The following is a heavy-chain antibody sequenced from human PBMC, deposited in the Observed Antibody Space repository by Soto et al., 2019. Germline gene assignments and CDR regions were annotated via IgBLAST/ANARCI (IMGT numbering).Heavy chain of an antibody. Sequence: SETLSLTCTVSGGSISSSSYYWGWIRQPPGKGLEWIGSIYYSGSTYYNPSLKSRVPISVDTSKNQFSLKLSSVTAADTAVYYCARLSMVYAPVQIGGQGTLVTVSS. CDR3: ARLSMVYAPVQI. CDR1: GGSISSSSYY. D-gene: IGHD2-8*01. V-gene: IGHV4-39*01. J-gene: IGHJ4*02. CDR2: IYYSGST.